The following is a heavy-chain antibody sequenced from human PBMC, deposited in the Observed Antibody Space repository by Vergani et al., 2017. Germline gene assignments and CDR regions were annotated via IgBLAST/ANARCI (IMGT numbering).Heavy chain of an antibody. J-gene: IGHJ6*02. V-gene: IGHV4-61*01. CDR3: ARDHPLLCSSAKHYYYYYCMDV. CDR2: IYYSGST. Sequence: QVQLQESGPGLVKPSETLSLTCTVSGGSVSSGSYYWSWIRQPPGKGLEWIGDIYYSGSTNYNPPLKSRVTISVDTSKNQFSLKLSSVTAADTAVYYCARDHPLLCSSAKHYYYYYCMDVWGQGTTVTVSS. CDR1: GGSVSSGSYY. D-gene: IGHD3-16*01.